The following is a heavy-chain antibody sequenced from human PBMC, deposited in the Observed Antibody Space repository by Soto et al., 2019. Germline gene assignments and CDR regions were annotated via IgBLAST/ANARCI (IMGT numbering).Heavy chain of an antibody. CDR2: INPSGGST. CDR3: ARGVVPGVGFYY. J-gene: IGHJ4*02. Sequence: ASVKVSCKASGYTFTRYYMHWVRQAPGQGFEWMGIINPSGGSTSYAQKLQGRVTMTRDTSTSTVYMELSSLRSEDTAVYYCARGVVPGVGFYYWGQGTQVTVSS. CDR1: GYTFTRYY. V-gene: IGHV1-46*03. D-gene: IGHD2-2*01.